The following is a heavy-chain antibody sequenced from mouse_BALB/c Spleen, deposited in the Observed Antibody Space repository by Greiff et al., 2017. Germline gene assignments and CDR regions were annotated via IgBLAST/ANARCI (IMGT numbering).Heavy chain of an antibody. CDR3: ARSGSMITTSSWFAY. V-gene: IGHV1S56*01. CDR1: GYTFTSYD. CDR2: IYPGDGST. Sequence: VKLMESGPELVKPGALVKISCKASGYTFTSYDINWVKQRPGQGLEWIGWIYPGDGSTKYNEKFKGKATLTADKSSSTAYMQLSSLTSENSAVYFCARSGSMITTSSWFAYWGQGTLVTVSA. J-gene: IGHJ3*01. D-gene: IGHD2-4*01.